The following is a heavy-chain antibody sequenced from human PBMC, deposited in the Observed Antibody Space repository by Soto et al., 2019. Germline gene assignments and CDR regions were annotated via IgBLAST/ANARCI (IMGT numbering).Heavy chain of an antibody. D-gene: IGHD4-4*01. Sequence: GGSLRLSCAASGFTFSSYSMNWVRQAPGKGLEWVSSISSSSSYIYYADSVKGRFTISRDNAKNSLYLQMNSLRAEDTAVYYCQRVSQTSKYAMGYFDYLGKGPLGTVSS. CDR2: ISSSSSYI. CDR3: QRVSQTSKYAMGYFDY. J-gene: IGHJ4*02. V-gene: IGHV3-21*01. CDR1: GFTFSSYS.